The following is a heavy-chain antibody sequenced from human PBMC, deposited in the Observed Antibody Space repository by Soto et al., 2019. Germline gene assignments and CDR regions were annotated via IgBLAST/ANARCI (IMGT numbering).Heavy chain of an antibody. J-gene: IGHJ6*02. D-gene: IGHD3-22*01. CDR3: ARGGTHYSDSSGYLRGGMDV. V-gene: IGHV1-69*01. CDR1: GGTFSSYA. Sequence: QVQLVQSGAEVKKPGSSVKVSCKASGGTFSSYAISWVRQAPGQGLEWMGGIIPIFGTANYAQKFQGRVTITADESTSTAYMELSSLRSEDTAVYYCARGGTHYSDSSGYLRGGMDVWGQGTKVTVSS. CDR2: IIPIFGTA.